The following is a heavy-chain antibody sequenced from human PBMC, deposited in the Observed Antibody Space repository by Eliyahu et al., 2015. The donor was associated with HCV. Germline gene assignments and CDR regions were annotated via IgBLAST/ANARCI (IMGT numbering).Heavy chain of an antibody. J-gene: IGHJ4*02. Sequence: QVQLQQWGAGLLKPSETLSLTCAVYGGSFXGYXWSWIRXPPGKGLEWIGEINHSGSTNYNPSLKSRVTISVDTSKNQFSLKLSSVTAADTAVYYCARGLGTGDIVVVVAAHELGEYYFDYWGQGTLVTVSS. CDR3: ARGLGTGDIVVVVAAHELGEYYFDY. D-gene: IGHD2-15*01. CDR2: INHSGST. CDR1: GGSFXGYX. V-gene: IGHV4-34*01.